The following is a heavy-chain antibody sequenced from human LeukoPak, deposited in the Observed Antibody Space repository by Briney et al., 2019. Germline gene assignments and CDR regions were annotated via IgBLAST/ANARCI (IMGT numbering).Heavy chain of an antibody. J-gene: IGHJ4*02. CDR3: AKWKNFKGTFDY. V-gene: IGHV3-30*04. CDR1: GFTFSNYA. D-gene: IGHD1-7*01. Sequence: GGSLRLSCVASGFTFSNYAMNWVRQAPGKGLEWVAVISYDGNKKYYADSVKGRFTISRDNSNNTLYLQMNSLRAEDTGGYFCAKWKNFKGTFDYWGQGTLVTVSS. CDR2: ISYDGNKK.